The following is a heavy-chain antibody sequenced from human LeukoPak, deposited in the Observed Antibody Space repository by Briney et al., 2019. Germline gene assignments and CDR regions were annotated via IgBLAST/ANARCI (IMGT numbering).Heavy chain of an antibody. V-gene: IGHV4-31*03. CDR3: ARDLFRDNWNDVGWFDP. CDR2: IYYSGST. J-gene: IGHJ5*02. D-gene: IGHD1-1*01. CDR1: GGSISSGGYY. Sequence: SQTLSLTCTVSGGSISSGGYYWSWIRQHPGKGLEWIGYIYYSGSTYYNPSLKSRVTISVDTSKNQFSLKLSSVTAADTAVYYCARDLFRDNWNDVGWFDPWGQGTLVTVSS.